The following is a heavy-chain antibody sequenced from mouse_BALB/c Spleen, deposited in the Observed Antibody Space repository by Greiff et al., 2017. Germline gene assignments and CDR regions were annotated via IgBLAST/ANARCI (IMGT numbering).Heavy chain of an antibody. CDR1: GFTFSSYA. D-gene: IGHD2-1*01. V-gene: IGHV5-9-4*01. CDR3: ARDYGNDWYFDV. J-gene: IGHJ1*01. Sequence: EVQLVESGGGLVKPGGSLKLSCAASGFTFSSYAMSWVRQSPEKRLEWVAEISSGGSYTYYPDTVTGRFTISRDNAKNTLYLEMSSLRSEDTAMYYCARDYGNDWYFDVWGAGTTVTVSS. CDR2: ISSGGSYT.